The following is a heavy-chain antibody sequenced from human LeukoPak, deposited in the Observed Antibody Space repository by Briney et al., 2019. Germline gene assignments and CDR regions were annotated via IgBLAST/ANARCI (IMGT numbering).Heavy chain of an antibody. D-gene: IGHD1-26*01. CDR2: IYSGGDT. Sequence: PSETLSLTCAVPGGSISSYYWSWIRQPPGKGLEWIGYIYSGGDTNYNPSLKSRVTISVDTSKNQFSLNLSSVTAADTAVYYCARKSRSNSYYYYMDVWGKGTTVTVSS. CDR1: GGSISSYY. J-gene: IGHJ6*03. CDR3: ARKSRSNSYYYYMDV. V-gene: IGHV4-59*01.